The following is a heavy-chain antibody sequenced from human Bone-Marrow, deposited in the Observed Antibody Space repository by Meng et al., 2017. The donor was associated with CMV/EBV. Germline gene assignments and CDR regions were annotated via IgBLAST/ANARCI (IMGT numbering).Heavy chain of an antibody. CDR1: GFTFSSYA. D-gene: IGHD6-6*01. Sequence: GESLKISCAASGFTFSSYAMNWVRQAPGKGLEWVSAISGSGGSTYYADSVKGRFTISRDSSKNTLYLQMNSLRAEDTAVYYCAKDGATRRVSYYGMDVLGQGTTVTVSS. V-gene: IGHV3-23*01. CDR3: AKDGATRRVSYYGMDV. J-gene: IGHJ6*02. CDR2: ISGSGGST.